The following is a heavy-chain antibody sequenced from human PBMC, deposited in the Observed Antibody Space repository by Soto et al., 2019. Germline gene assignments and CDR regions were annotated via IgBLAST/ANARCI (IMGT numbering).Heavy chain of an antibody. Sequence: QVQLVQSGAEVKKPGSSVKVSCKASGGTFSSYAISWVRQAPGQGLEWMGGIIPIFGTANYAQKFQGRVTITADEATSTAYMELGSRRSEDTAVYYCARGQKGGYSWEYYFDSWGQGTLVTVSS. CDR3: ARGQKGGYSWEYYFDS. CDR2: IIPIFGTA. CDR1: GGTFSSYA. J-gene: IGHJ4*02. V-gene: IGHV1-69*01. D-gene: IGHD5-18*01.